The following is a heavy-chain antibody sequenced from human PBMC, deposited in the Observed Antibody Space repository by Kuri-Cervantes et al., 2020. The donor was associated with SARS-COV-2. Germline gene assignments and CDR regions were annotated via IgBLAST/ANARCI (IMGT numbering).Heavy chain of an antibody. CDR1: GGTFNNYA. V-gene: IGHV1-69*06. CDR3: AREVGIQLWSSGNAFDI. D-gene: IGHD5-18*01. CDR2: IIPVFTTP. J-gene: IGHJ3*02. Sequence: SVKVSCKASGGTFNNYAISWVRQAPGQGLEWMGGIIPVFTTPTYAQKFQGRVTITADKSTSTAYMELSSLRSEDTAVYYCAREVGIQLWSSGNAFDIWGQGTMVTVSS.